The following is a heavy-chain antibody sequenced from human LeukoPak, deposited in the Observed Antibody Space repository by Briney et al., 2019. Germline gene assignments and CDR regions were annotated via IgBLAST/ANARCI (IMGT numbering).Heavy chain of an antibody. CDR2: IYSGGST. Sequence: GGSLRLSCAASGFTVSSNYMSWVRQAPGKGLEWVSVIYSGGSTYYADSVKGRFTISRDNSKNTLYLQMNSLRAEDTAVYYCARDFSGSFPFDYWGQGTLVTVSS. J-gene: IGHJ4*02. CDR3: ARDFSGSFPFDY. D-gene: IGHD1-26*01. V-gene: IGHV3-66*01. CDR1: GFTVSSNY.